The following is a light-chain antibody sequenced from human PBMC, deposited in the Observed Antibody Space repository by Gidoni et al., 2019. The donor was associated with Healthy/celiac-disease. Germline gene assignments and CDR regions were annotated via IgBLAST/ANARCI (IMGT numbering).Light chain of an antibody. Sequence: DIQMTQSPSSLSASVGDRVTITCRASQSISSYLNWYQQKPGKAPKLLIYAASSLRSGVPSSFSGSGSGTDFTLTISSLQPEDFATYYCQQSYSTPRYTFGQGTKLEIK. CDR2: AAS. J-gene: IGKJ2*01. CDR1: QSISSY. V-gene: IGKV1-39*01. CDR3: QQSYSTPRYT.